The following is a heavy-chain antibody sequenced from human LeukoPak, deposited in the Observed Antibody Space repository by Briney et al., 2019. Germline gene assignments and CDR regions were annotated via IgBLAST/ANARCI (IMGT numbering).Heavy chain of an antibody. Sequence: SETLSLTCTVSGGSISSNYWSWIRRPPGKGLEWIGYINYSGSTNYNPSLKSRVTISLDTPKNQFSLKLSSVTAADTAVYYCARDVGNWESTGGYWGQVTLVTASS. CDR2: INYSGST. D-gene: IGHD7-27*01. CDR1: GGSISSNY. CDR3: ARDVGNWESTGGY. J-gene: IGHJ4*02. V-gene: IGHV4-59*01.